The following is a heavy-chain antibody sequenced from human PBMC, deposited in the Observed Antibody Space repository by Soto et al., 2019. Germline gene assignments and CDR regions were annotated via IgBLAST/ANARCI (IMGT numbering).Heavy chain of an antibody. CDR3: ARMNRDYYYYGMDV. Sequence: SETLSLTSDVSGDSISSSKWLTWVRQTPGNGLEWIGKIDHNGVANYNPSLEGRVTISKDISKNQISLEVTSVTAADSAVYYCARMNRDYYYYGMDVWGQGATVTVSS. CDR1: GDSISSSKW. V-gene: IGHV4-4*02. J-gene: IGHJ6*02. CDR2: IDHNGVA.